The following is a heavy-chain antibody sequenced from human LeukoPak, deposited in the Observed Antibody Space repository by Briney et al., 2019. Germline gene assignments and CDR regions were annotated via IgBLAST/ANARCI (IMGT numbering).Heavy chain of an antibody. D-gene: IGHD3-16*02. CDR2: ISYDGSNK. V-gene: IGHV3-30*18. CDR3: AKDQSPITFGGVIVHYYYYYGMDV. CDR1: GYSISSGY. Sequence: LSLTCAVSGYSISSGYYWGWIRQPPGKGLEWVAVISYDGSNKYYADSVKGRFTICRDNSKNPLYLPMNSLRAEDTAVYYCAKDQSPITFGGVIVHYYYYYGMDVWGQGTTVTVSS. J-gene: IGHJ6*02.